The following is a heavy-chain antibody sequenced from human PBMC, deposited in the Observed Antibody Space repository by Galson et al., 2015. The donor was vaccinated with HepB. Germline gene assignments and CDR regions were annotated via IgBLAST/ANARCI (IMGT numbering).Heavy chain of an antibody. V-gene: IGHV3-30*18. CDR2: ILYDGETK. CDR1: GFSFSSYA. Sequence: SLRLSCAASGFSFSSYAMHGVRQPPGKGLEWVAHILYDGETKYYGDSVRGRFTISRDNSMLYLQMNSLRSEDTAVYFCAKDDSRTYMDVWGRGPTVIVSS. J-gene: IGHJ6*03. CDR3: AKDDSRTYMDV.